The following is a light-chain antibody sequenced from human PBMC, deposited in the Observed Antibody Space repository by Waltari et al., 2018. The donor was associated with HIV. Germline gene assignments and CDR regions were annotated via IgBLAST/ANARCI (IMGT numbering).Light chain of an antibody. J-gene: IGKJ2*01. CDR3: QQFRSYPRT. CDR1: QGVRNA. V-gene: IGKV1-13*02. Sequence: AIQLTQYPSSLSASIGDRVTITCRASQGVRNALAWYQQKPGRPPKLLIYDASTLESGVPSRFSGSLSGTDFNLTISNLQPEDSATYYCQQFRSYPRTFGQGATLEIK. CDR2: DAS.